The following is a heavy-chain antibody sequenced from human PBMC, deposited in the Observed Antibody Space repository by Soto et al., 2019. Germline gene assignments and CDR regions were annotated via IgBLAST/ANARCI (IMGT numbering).Heavy chain of an antibody. V-gene: IGHV4-34*01. J-gene: IGHJ4*02. CDR3: ARVYVWGSYRY. D-gene: IGHD3-16*02. Sequence: SETLSLTCAVYGGSFSGYYWSLLRQPPGKGLEWIGEINHSGSTNYNPSLKSRVTISVDTSKNQFSLKLSSVTAADTAVYYCARVYVWGSYRYWGQGTLVTVSS. CDR2: INHSGST. CDR1: GGSFSGYY.